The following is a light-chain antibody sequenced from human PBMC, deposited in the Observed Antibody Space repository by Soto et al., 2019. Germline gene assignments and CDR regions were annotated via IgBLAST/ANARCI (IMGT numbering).Light chain of an antibody. CDR2: AAS. Sequence: DIQMTQSPSSLSASVGDRVTITCRASQSISSYLNWYQQKPGKAPKLLIYAASSLKSGVPSRFSGSGSGTDFTLTISCLQSEDFATYYCQQYYSYPRTFGQGTKVDIK. J-gene: IGKJ1*01. CDR3: QQYYSYPRT. V-gene: IGKV1-39*01. CDR1: QSISSY.